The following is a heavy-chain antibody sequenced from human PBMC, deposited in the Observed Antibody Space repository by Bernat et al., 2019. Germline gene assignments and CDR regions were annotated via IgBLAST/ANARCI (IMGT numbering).Heavy chain of an antibody. CDR2: ISYDGSNK. V-gene: IGHV3-30*18. CDR1: GFTFSSYG. CDR3: AKDPRPYSSSWHLTD. Sequence: QVQLVESGGGVVQPGRSLRLSCAASGFTFSSYGMHWVRQAPGKGLEWVAVISYDGSNKYYADSVKGRFTISRDNSKNTLYLQMNSPGAEDTAVYYCAKDPRPYSSSWHLTDWGQGTLVTVSS. D-gene: IGHD6-13*01. J-gene: IGHJ4*02.